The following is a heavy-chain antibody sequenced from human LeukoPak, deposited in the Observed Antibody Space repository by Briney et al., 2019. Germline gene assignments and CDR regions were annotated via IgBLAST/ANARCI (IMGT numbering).Heavy chain of an antibody. D-gene: IGHD2-21*02. CDR2: INHSGST. CDR1: GGSFSGYY. CDR3: ARYGDPNYYFDY. V-gene: IGHV4-34*01. Sequence: PSETLSLTCAVYGGSFSGYYWSWIRQPPGKGLEWIGEINHSGSTNYNPSLKSRVTISVDTSKNQFSLKLSSVTAADTAAYYCARYGDPNYYFDYWGQGTLVTVSS. J-gene: IGHJ4*02.